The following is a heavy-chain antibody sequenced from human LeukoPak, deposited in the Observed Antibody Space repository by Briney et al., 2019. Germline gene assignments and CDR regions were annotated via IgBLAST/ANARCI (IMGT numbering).Heavy chain of an antibody. CDR1: GGAFTGFH. Sequence: SETLSLTCAVSGGAFTGFHWASSRQSPEKGLEWIGEINHSGSYTNNPSLKSRVTISVATPRNQVFMELTSVTAADTAVYYCARGRHDGDYKGGFYYFDLWGQGTLVTVSS. CDR3: ARGRHDGDYKGGFYYFDL. J-gene: IGHJ4*02. D-gene: IGHD4-17*01. CDR2: INHSGSY. V-gene: IGHV4-34*01.